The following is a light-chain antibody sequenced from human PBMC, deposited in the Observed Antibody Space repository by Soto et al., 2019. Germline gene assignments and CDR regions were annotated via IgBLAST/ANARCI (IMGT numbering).Light chain of an antibody. CDR2: DAS. CDR1: QIFRSN. Sequence: EVVMTQSPATLSVSTGEGAILSCRASQIFRSNLTWYRQQPGQAPSLLIYDASTRATGVPARFTGSGSGTEFTLTISSLQSEDVAVYYCQQRTYSITFGQGTRLEIK. J-gene: IGKJ5*01. CDR3: QQRTYSIT. V-gene: IGKV3-15*01.